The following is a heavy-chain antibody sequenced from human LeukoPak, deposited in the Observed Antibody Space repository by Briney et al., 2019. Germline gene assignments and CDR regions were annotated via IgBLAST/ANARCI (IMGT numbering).Heavy chain of an antibody. CDR3: ARSYDILTGYSNFDY. V-gene: IGHV3-21*01. CDR1: GFTFSSYE. J-gene: IGHJ4*02. CDR2: ISSSSSYI. Sequence: AGGSLRLSCAASGFTFSSYEMNWVRQAPGKGLEWVSSISSSSSYIYYADSVKGRFTISRDNAKNSLYLQMNSLRAEDTAVYYCARSYDILTGYSNFDYWGQGTLVTVSS. D-gene: IGHD3-9*01.